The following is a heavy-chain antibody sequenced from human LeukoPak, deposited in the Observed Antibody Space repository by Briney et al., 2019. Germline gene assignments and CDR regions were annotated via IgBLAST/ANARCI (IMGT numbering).Heavy chain of an antibody. D-gene: IGHD3-3*01. CDR3: ARANVPSFGIFGVVIKASRVSYWFDP. V-gene: IGHV1-69*06. J-gene: IGHJ5*02. CDR2: IIPIFGTA. CDR1: GGTFSSYA. Sequence: ASVKVSCKASGGTFSSYAISWVRQAPGQGLEWMGGIIPIFGTANYAQKFQGRVTITADKSTSTAYMELSRLRSEDTAVYYCARANVPSFGIFGVVIKASRVSYWFDPWGQGTLVTVSS.